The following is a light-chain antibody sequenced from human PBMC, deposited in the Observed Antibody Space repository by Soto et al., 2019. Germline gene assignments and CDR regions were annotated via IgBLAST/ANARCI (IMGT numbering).Light chain of an antibody. J-gene: IGKJ4*01. CDR1: QSVSSN. V-gene: IGKV3-15*01. CDR2: GAS. Sequence: EIVLTQSPATLSVSPGERATLYCRASQSVSSNLAWYQQKPGQAPRLLIYGASTRATGIPARFSGSGSGTEFTLTISSLQSEDFAVYYCQQDNNWPLPFGGGANVAIK. CDR3: QQDNNWPLP.